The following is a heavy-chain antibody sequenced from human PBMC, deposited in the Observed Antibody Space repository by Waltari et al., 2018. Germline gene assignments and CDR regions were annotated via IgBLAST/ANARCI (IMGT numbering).Heavy chain of an antibody. D-gene: IGHD6-13*01. Sequence: QVQLVQSGAEVKKPGASVKVSCKASGYTFTSYDLHWVRQATGQGLEWMGWMNPNSGNTGYAQKFQGRVTITRNTSISTAYMELSSLRSEDTAVYYCARVYSSSWYWFDPWGQGTLVTVSS. CDR3: ARVYSSSWYWFDP. CDR2: MNPNSGNT. CDR1: GYTFTSYD. V-gene: IGHV1-8*03. J-gene: IGHJ5*02.